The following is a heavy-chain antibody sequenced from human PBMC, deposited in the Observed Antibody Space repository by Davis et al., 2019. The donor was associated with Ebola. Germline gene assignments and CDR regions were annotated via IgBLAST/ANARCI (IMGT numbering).Heavy chain of an antibody. CDR2: IYPGDSDT. CDR1: GYSFTSYW. J-gene: IGHJ4*02. V-gene: IGHV5-51*01. Sequence: GESLKISCKGSGYSFTSYWIGWVRQTPAKGLEWMGIIYPGDSDTRYSPSFEGQVTISVDRSISTAYLQWSSLKTSDIAMYYCARQESLYGSSDYWGQGTLVTVSS. D-gene: IGHD2/OR15-2a*01. CDR3: ARQESLYGSSDY.